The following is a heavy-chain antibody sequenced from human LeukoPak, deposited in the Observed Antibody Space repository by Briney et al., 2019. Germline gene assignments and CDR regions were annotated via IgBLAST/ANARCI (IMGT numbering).Heavy chain of an antibody. CDR3: AKVSGHYYFDY. CDR2: IKQDGSEK. D-gene: IGHD6-25*01. V-gene: IGHV3-7*03. J-gene: IGHJ4*02. Sequence: GGSLRLSCAASGFTFSSYWMSWVRLAPGKGLEWVANIKQDGSEKYYVDSVKGRFTISRDNAKNSLYLQMNSLRAEDMALYYCAKVSGHYYFDYWGQGTLVTVSS. CDR1: GFTFSSYW.